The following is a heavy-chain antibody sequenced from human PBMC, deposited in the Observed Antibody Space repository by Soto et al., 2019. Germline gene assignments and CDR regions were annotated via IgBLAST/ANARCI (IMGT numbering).Heavy chain of an antibody. J-gene: IGHJ4*02. CDR3: ARDGDYFGSGSPPLLSK. Sequence: QVQLQESGPGLVKPSQTLSLTCTVSGGSITSGGYCWTWIRQHPVKGLEWMGHIYYSGSSSYNPSLKSRLTTSIDTSKNQFSLKLTSVTAADMAVYYCARDGDYFGSGSPPLLSKWGQGTLVTVSS. V-gene: IGHV4-31*03. CDR1: GGSITSGGYC. CDR2: IYYSGSS. D-gene: IGHD3-10*01.